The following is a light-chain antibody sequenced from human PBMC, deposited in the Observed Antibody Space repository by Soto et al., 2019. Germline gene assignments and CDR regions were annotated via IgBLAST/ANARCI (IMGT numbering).Light chain of an antibody. CDR2: DVS. J-gene: IGLJ2*01. CDR1: SSDVGGYNY. V-gene: IGLV2-11*01. CDR3: CSYAGSYTFVV. Sequence: QSALTQPRSVSGSPGQSVTIPCTGTSSDVGGYNYVSWYQQHPGKAPKLMIYDVSQRPSGVPDRFSGSKSGNTASLTISGLQAEDEADYYCCSYAGSYTFVVFGGGTKLTVL.